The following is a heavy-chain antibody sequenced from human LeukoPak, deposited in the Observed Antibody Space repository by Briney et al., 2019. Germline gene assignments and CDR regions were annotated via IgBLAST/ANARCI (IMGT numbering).Heavy chain of an antibody. Sequence: GGSLRLSCAASGFTFSNAWMSWVRQAPGKGLEWVGSIKSKTDGGTTDYAAPVKGRFTISRDDSKNTLYLQMNSLKTEDTAVYYCTTRYCGGDCRDAFDIWGQGTMVTVSS. CDR3: TTRYCGGDCRDAFDI. CDR2: IKSKTDGGTT. V-gene: IGHV3-15*01. J-gene: IGHJ3*02. D-gene: IGHD2-21*02. CDR1: GFTFSNAW.